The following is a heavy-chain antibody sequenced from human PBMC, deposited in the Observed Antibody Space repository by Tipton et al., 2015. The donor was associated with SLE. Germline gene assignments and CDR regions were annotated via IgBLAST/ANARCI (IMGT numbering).Heavy chain of an antibody. CDR1: GFTFSTYT. CDR2: ISDGSRHI. D-gene: IGHD6-13*01. V-gene: IGHV3-21*01. J-gene: IGHJ4*02. Sequence: SLRLSCAASGFTFSTYTMNWVRQAPGKGLEWVSSISDGSRHIHYADSGKGRVTISRDNAKNSLYLQMNSLRAEDTAVYYCAEGQQSGFHYWGQGTPVTVSS. CDR3: AEGQQSGFHY.